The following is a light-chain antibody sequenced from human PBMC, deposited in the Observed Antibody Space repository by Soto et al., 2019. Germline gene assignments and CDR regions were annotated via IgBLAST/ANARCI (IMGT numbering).Light chain of an antibody. V-gene: IGLV2-8*01. CDR2: EVN. J-gene: IGLJ2*01. CDR3: SSYAGSNNVV. CDR1: SSDLGGYNF. Sequence: QSALTQPPSASGSPGQSVTISCTGTSSDLGGYNFVSWYQQHPGKAPKLMIDEVNKRPSGVPDRFSGSKSGNTASLTVSGLQAEVEAEYYCSSYAGSNNVVFGGGTKLTVL.